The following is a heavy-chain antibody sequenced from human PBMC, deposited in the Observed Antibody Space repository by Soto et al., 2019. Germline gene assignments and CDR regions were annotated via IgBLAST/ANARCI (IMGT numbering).Heavy chain of an antibody. CDR3: AKVLVIVRGGTGPLDY. CDR1: GFTFSSYA. D-gene: IGHD3-22*01. Sequence: EVQLLESGGGLGQPGGSLRLSCAASGFTFSSYAMSWVRQAPGKGLEWVSAISGSGGSTYYADSVKGRFTISRDNSKNTLDLQMNSLRSEDTAVYYCAKVLVIVRGGTGPLDYWGQGTLVTVSS. CDR2: ISGSGGST. J-gene: IGHJ4*02. V-gene: IGHV3-23*01.